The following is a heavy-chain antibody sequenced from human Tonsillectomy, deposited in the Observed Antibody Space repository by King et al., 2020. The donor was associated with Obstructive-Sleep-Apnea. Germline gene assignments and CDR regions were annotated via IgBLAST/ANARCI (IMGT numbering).Heavy chain of an antibody. V-gene: IGHV4-59*08. J-gene: IGHJ4*02. CDR1: GGSISNYY. Sequence: VQLQESSPGLVKPSETLSLTCTVSGGSISNYYWSWIRQPPGKGLEWIGYMYYSGNTNFNPSLKSRVTISADTSKIQFSLRLSSVTAADTAVYYCARHRGVEDYGDYGDYFDYWGQGTLVTVSS. D-gene: IGHD4-17*01. CDR2: MYYSGNT. CDR3: ARHRGVEDYGDYGDYFDY.